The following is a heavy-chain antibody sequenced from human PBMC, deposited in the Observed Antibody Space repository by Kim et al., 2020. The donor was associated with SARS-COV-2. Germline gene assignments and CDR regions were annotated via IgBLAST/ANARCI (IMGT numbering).Heavy chain of an antibody. CDR3: AREMGVGAHYFDY. J-gene: IGHJ4*02. CDR2: IIPILGIA. Sequence: SVKVSCKASGGTFSSYAISWVRQAPGQGLEWMGRIIPILGIANYAQKFQGRVTITADKSTSTAYMGLSSLRSEDTAVYYCAREMGVGAHYFDYWGQGTLVTVSS. D-gene: IGHD1-26*01. V-gene: IGHV1-69*04. CDR1: GGTFSSYA.